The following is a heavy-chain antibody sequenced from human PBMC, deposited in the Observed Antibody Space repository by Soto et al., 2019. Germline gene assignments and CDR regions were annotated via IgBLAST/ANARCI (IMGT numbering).Heavy chain of an antibody. J-gene: IGHJ4*02. CDR1: GFTFSNAW. D-gene: IGHD2-2*01. CDR2: IKTNSDGGTV. Sequence: GVLRLSCAASGFTFSNAWMSWVRQAPGKGLEWIGRIKTNSDGGTVDYASPVKGRFTISRDDSKSMLYLDLNSLKTEDTGVYFCATVYCATTSCYAPFDYWGKGTLVTVSS. V-gene: IGHV3-15*01. CDR3: ATVYCATTSCYAPFDY.